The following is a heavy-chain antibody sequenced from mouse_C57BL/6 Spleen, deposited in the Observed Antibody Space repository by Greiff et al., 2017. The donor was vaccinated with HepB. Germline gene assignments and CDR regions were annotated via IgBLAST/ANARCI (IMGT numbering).Heavy chain of an antibody. J-gene: IGHJ3*01. CDR1: GYTFTTYP. D-gene: IGHD2-4*01. CDR3: ARSDDYDGDEFAY. V-gene: IGHV1-47*01. Sequence: VQLQESGAELVKPGASVKMSCKASGYTFTTYPIEWMKQNHGKRLEWIGNFHPYNDDTKYNEKFKGKATLTVEKSSSTVYLELSRLTSDDSAVYYCARSDDYDGDEFAYWGQGTLVTVSA. CDR2: FHPYNDDT.